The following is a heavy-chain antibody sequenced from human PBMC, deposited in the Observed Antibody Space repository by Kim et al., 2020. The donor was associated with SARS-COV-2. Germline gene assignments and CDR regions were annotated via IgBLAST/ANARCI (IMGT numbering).Heavy chain of an antibody. CDR3: ARQLGGNEYWFDP. CDR2: IDPTDSYT. V-gene: IGHV5-10-1*01. CDR1: GYSFTNYW. Sequence: GESLKISCKGSGYSFTNYWITWVRQMPGKGLEWMGRIDPTDSYTNYSPSFQGHVTISADRSISTAYLQWSSLKASDTAMYYCARQLGGNEYWFDPWGQGTLVTVSS. D-gene: IGHD3-10*01. J-gene: IGHJ5*02.